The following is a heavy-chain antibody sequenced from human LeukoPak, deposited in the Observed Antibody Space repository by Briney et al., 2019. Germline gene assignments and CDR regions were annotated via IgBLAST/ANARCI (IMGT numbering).Heavy chain of an antibody. Sequence: SETLSLTCTVSGGSISSSSYYWGWIRQPPGKGLEWIGSIYYSGSTYYNPSLKSRVTISVDTSKNQFSLKPSSVTAADTAVYYCARRAQVSYYDILTGYQSLNWFDPWGQGTLVTVSS. CDR3: ARRAQVSYYDILTGYQSLNWFDP. V-gene: IGHV4-39*01. D-gene: IGHD3-9*01. J-gene: IGHJ5*02. CDR1: GGSISSSSYY. CDR2: IYYSGST.